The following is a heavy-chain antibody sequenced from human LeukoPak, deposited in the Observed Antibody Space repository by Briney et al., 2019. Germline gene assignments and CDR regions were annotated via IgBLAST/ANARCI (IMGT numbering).Heavy chain of an antibody. D-gene: IGHD4-23*01. CDR2: INHSGST. J-gene: IGHJ5*02. V-gene: IGHV4-34*01. CDR1: GGSFSGYY. CDR3: ARGGGPALWFDP. Sequence: PSETLSLTCAVYGGSFSGYYWSWIRQPPGKGLEWIGEINHSGSTNYNPSLKSRVTISVDTSKNQFSLKLSSVTAADTAVYYCARGGGPALWFDPWGQGTLVTVSS.